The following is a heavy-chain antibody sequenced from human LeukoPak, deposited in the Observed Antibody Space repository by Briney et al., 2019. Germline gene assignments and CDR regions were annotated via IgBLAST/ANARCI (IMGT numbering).Heavy chain of an antibody. Sequence: GGSLRLSCAASGFTFSSAWMSWVRQAPGKGLEWVGRIKSKTDGGTTDYAAPVKGRFTISRDDSKNTLYLQMNSLKTEDTAVYYCTTDPPPILLWFGESPGGPGYWGQGTLVTVSS. CDR1: GFTFSSAW. D-gene: IGHD3-10*01. CDR3: TTDPPPILLWFGESPGGPGY. J-gene: IGHJ4*02. CDR2: IKSKTDGGTT. V-gene: IGHV3-15*01.